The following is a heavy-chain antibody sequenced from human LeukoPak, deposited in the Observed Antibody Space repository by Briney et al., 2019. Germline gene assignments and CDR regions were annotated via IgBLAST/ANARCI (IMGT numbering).Heavy chain of an antibody. CDR2: TRFDGSIK. Sequence: PGRSLRLSCAVSGFIFSDYGFHWVRQAPGKGLEWVAVTRFDGSIKQHADSVKGRFTISRDDSKNTLYLQMNFLESEDTAFYYCARWGGTRQYYFDYWGQGTLVTVSS. CDR3: ARWGGTRQYYFDY. CDR1: GFIFSDYG. D-gene: IGHD1-1*01. V-gene: IGHV3-33*01. J-gene: IGHJ4*02.